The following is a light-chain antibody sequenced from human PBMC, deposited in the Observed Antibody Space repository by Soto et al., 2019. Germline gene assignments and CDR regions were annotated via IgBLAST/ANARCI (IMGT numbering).Light chain of an antibody. Sequence: EIVLTQSPGTLSLSPGERATLSCRASQSISNSYLAWYQQKPGLAPRLLIYDASSRATGIPDSFSGSGSGTDFTLTISRLEPEDFAVYFCQQYGRSPWTFGQGTKVEIK. CDR2: DAS. CDR3: QQYGRSPWT. V-gene: IGKV3-20*01. J-gene: IGKJ1*01. CDR1: QSISNSY.